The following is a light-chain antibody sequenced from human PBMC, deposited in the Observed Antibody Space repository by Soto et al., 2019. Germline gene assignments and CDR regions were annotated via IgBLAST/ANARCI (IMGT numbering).Light chain of an antibody. CDR1: RNLLYNDKNY. CDR2: WAS. Sequence: DIVMTQAPDSLAASLGAIVTINCKSSRNLLYNDKNYVAWYQQRPGQAPKLLIYWASTRESEVPVRISGSGSVTDFRLTIRDLQAADAAGYYCQQFYTTPRTFGQGTRVEI. V-gene: IGKV4-1*01. CDR3: QQFYTTPRT. J-gene: IGKJ2*01.